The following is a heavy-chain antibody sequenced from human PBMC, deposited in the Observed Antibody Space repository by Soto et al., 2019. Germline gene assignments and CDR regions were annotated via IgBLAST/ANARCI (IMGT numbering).Heavy chain of an antibody. J-gene: IGHJ4*02. V-gene: IGHV4-34*01. CDR2: INHSGST. CDR3: ARTNYDILTGYYNVGIYFDY. D-gene: IGHD3-9*01. CDR1: GGSFSGYY. Sequence: SETLSLTCAVYGGSFSGYYWSWIRQPPGKGLEWIGEINHSGSTNYNPSLKSRVTISVDTSKNQSSLKLSSVTAADTAVYYCARTNYDILTGYYNVGIYFDYWGQGTLVTVSS.